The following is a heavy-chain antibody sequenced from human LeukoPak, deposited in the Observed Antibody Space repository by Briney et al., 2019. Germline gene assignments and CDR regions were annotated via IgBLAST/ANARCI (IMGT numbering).Heavy chain of an antibody. CDR2: IYYNGRI. CDR3: ARGGATGARTRGAFVPSFDN. V-gene: IGHV4-61*05. Sequence: PSETLSLTCTVSGASISSSNYYWGWIRQPPGKGLEWIGYIYYNGRIDSNPSLRSRVAISVDTSKNQFSLKLNSVTTSDTAVYYCARGGATGARTRGAFVPSFDNWGQGSLVTVSS. D-gene: IGHD4/OR15-4a*01. J-gene: IGHJ4*02. CDR1: GASISSSNYY.